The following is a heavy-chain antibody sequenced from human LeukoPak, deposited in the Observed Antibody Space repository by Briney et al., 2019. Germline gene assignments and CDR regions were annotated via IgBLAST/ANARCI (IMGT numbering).Heavy chain of an antibody. D-gene: IGHD6-13*01. Sequence: PGGSLRLSCSASGFIFSNYAMHWVRQAPGKGLEYVSTISSNGGSTYYADSVKGRFTISRDNSKTTLYLKMSSLRAEDTAVYYCVKDHSSWYYFDYWGQGTLVTVSS. CDR1: GFIFSNYA. J-gene: IGHJ4*02. CDR2: ISSNGGST. CDR3: VKDHSSWYYFDY. V-gene: IGHV3-64D*06.